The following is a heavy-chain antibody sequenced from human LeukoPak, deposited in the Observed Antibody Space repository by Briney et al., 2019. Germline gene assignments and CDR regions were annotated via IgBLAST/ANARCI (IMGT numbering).Heavy chain of an antibody. D-gene: IGHD3-10*01. CDR3: AKHFDGSGSYLGNFDY. CDR1: GYTLSSYD. J-gene: IGHJ4*02. Sequence: GGSLRLLCGAWGYTLSSYDMLGAPQARGRGREWVSDISGSGGSTYYADSVKGRFTISRDKSKNTLYLQMNSLRAEDTAVYYCAKHFDGSGSYLGNFDYWGQGTLVTVSS. V-gene: IGHV3-23*01. CDR2: ISGSGGST.